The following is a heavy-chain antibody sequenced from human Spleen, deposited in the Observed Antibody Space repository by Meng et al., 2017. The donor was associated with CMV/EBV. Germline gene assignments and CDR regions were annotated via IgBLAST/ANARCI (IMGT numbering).Heavy chain of an antibody. CDR2: VYPGESDP. CDR3: ARCPCGSTIYYTLNYFDY. J-gene: IGHJ4*02. D-gene: IGHD3-3*01. Sequence: IGWVPQVHRTGLKGLGIVYPGESDPSYSPSLYGQVAISADNSISTASLQWPSLKASATTMYYCARCPCGSTIYYTLNYFDYWGQGTLVTVSS. V-gene: IGHV5-51*01.